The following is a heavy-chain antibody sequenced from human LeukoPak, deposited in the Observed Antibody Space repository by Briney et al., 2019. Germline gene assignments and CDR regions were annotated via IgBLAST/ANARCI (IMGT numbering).Heavy chain of an antibody. D-gene: IGHD2-15*01. Sequence: GASVKVSCKASGGTFSSYAISWVRQAPGQGLEWMGGIIPIFGTANYAQKFQGRVTITADESTSTAYMELSSLRSEDTAVYYCARVWYGGSSAVGFDYWGQGTLVTVSS. CDR3: ARVWYGGSSAVGFDY. CDR2: IIPIFGTA. CDR1: GGTFSSYA. J-gene: IGHJ4*02. V-gene: IGHV1-69*13.